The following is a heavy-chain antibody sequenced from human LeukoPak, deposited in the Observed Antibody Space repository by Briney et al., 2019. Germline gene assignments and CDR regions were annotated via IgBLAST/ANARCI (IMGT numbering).Heavy chain of an antibody. V-gene: IGHV1-46*01. J-gene: IGHJ6*03. CDR1: GYTFTSYY. Sequence: ASVKVSCKASGYTFTSYYMHWVRQAPGQGLEWMGIINPSGGSTSYAQKFQGRVTMTRDTSTSTVYMELSSLRSEDTAVYYCARVPRIAAANRYYYMDVWGKGTTVTVSS. CDR2: INPSGGST. D-gene: IGHD6-13*01. CDR3: ARVPRIAAANRYYYMDV.